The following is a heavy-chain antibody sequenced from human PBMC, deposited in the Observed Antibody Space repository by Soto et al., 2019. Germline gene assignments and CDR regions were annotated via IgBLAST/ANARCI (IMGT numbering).Heavy chain of an antibody. Sequence: GSLRLSCAASGFTFSSYAMSWVRQAPGKGLEWVSAISGSAGSTYYADSVKGRFTISRDNSKNTLFLQMNSLRAEDTALYYCAAKQGYYYYMDVWGKGTTVTVSS. CDR1: GFTFSSYA. V-gene: IGHV3-23*01. CDR2: ISGSAGST. CDR3: AAKQGYYYYMDV. J-gene: IGHJ6*03.